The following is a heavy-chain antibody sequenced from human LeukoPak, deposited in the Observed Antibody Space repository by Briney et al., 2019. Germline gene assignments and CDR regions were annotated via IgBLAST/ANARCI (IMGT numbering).Heavy chain of an antibody. J-gene: IGHJ4*02. CDR1: GYTFTSYA. CDR2: ITPSGGT. Sequence: ASVKVSCKASGYTFTSYAIHWVRQAPGQGLEWMGWITPSGGTNFPQKFQGRVAITWDTSITTAYMDLSRLTSDDTAVYYCARDRYGDGFAHLDYWGQGALVTVSS. D-gene: IGHD5-24*01. CDR3: ARDRYGDGFAHLDY. V-gene: IGHV1-2*02.